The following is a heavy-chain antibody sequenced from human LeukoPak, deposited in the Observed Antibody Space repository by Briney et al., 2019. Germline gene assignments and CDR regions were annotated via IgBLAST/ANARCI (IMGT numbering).Heavy chain of an antibody. D-gene: IGHD6-19*01. CDR1: GGSISSSSYY. J-gene: IGHJ4*02. V-gene: IGHV4-39*07. CDR2: IYYSGST. CDR3: ARGEYSSGWYRNDY. Sequence: SETLSLTCTVSGGSISSSSYYWGWIRQPPGKGLEWIGSIYYSGSTYYNPSLKSRVTISVDTSKNQFSLKLSSVTAADTAVYYCARGEYSSGWYRNDYWGRGTLVTVSS.